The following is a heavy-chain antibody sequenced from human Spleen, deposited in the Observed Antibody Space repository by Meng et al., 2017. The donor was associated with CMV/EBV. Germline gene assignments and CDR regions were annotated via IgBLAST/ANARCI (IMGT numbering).Heavy chain of an antibody. CDR1: GFTFSGYG. V-gene: IGHV3-33*06. J-gene: IGHJ4*02. CDR2: IWYDGSNR. CDR3: AKSTGGSSWYYFDY. D-gene: IGHD6-13*01. Sequence: SGFTFSGYGMHWVRQAPGKGLEWVAVIWYDGSNRYYGDSVKGRFTISRENSKNTLYLQMDSLRAEDTAVYYCAKSTGGSSWYYFDYWGQGTLVTVSS.